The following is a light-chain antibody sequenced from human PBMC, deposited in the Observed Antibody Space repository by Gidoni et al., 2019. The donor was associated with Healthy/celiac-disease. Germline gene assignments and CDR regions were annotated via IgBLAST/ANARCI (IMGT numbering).Light chain of an antibody. CDR2: DAS. CDR1: QSVSSY. J-gene: IGKJ4*01. V-gene: IGKV3-11*01. CDR3: QQRSNWPLT. Sequence: EIVLTQSPATLSLSPGERATLSCRASQSVSSYLAWYQQKPGPAPRLLIYDASNRATGIPARFSGSGSGTDFTLTIRSLEPEDFAVYYCQQRSNWPLTFGGGTKVEIK.